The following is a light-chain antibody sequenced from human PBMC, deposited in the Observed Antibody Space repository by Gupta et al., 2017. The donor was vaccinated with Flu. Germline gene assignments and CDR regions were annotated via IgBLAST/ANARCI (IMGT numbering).Light chain of an antibody. Sequence: DIVMTQSPDSLAVSLGERATINCKSSQSVLYSSNNKNHLAWYQKKPGQPPKLLIYWASTREFGVPDRFSGSGSGTDFTLTISSLQAEDAAVYYCQQYYSAPPLTFGGGTKVEIE. CDR1: QSVLYSSNNKNH. V-gene: IGKV4-1*01. CDR2: WAS. J-gene: IGKJ4*01. CDR3: QQYYSAPPLT.